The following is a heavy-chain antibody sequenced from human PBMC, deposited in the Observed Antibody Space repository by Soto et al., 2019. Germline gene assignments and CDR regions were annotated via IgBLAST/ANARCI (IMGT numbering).Heavy chain of an antibody. CDR1: GYTFTSYD. Sequence: QVQLVQSWAEVKKPGASVKVSCKASGYTFTSYDINWVRQATGQGLEWMGWMNRNSGNTGYAQKLQGRVTKTRNTSIRTAYMELSSVRSEDTGVYYCASERSGSSDYWGQGSLVTVSS. CDR2: MNRNSGNT. CDR3: ASERSGSSDY. V-gene: IGHV1-8*02. J-gene: IGHJ4*02. D-gene: IGHD1-26*01.